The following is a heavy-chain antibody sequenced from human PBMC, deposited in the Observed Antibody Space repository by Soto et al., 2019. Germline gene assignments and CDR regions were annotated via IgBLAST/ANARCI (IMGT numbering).Heavy chain of an antibody. J-gene: IGHJ5*02. CDR2: TYHSGNP. CDR1: GDTISTGGYS. V-gene: IGHV4-30-2*01. CDR3: ARLHCNSPNCVPLDP. Sequence: SETLSLTCGVSGDTISTGGYSWAWIRQPPGKALEWIGHTYHSGNPYYNPSLKSRVTISVDRSKNQLSLELRSVTAADTAVYYCARLHCNSPNCVPLDPWGQGTLVTVSS. D-gene: IGHD2-2*01.